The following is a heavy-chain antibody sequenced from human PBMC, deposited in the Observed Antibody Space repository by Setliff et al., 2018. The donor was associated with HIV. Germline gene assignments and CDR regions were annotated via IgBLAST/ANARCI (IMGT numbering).Heavy chain of an antibody. CDR2: ISAYNGNT. V-gene: IGHV1-18*01. CDR1: GYTFTNYG. Sequence: ASVKVSCKASGYTFTNYGISWVRQAPGQGLEWMGWISAYNGNTNYAQKLQGRVTMTTDTSTSTAYMELRSLRSDDTAVYYCARADYSSSLHYFDYWGQGTLVTVSS. J-gene: IGHJ4*02. CDR3: ARADYSSSLHYFDY. D-gene: IGHD6-13*01.